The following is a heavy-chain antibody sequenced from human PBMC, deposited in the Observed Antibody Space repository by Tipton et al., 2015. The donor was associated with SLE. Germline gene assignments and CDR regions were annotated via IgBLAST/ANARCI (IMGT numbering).Heavy chain of an antibody. Sequence: SLTCAVYGGSISSYYWSWIRQPPGKGLEWIGYIYYSGSTNYNPSLKSRVTISVDTSKNQFSLKLSSVTAADTAVYYCARGGRFSYWFDPWGQGTLVTVSS. CDR3: ARGGRFSYWFDP. J-gene: IGHJ5*02. CDR2: IYYSGST. D-gene: IGHD3-3*01. CDR1: GGSISSYY. V-gene: IGHV4-59*12.